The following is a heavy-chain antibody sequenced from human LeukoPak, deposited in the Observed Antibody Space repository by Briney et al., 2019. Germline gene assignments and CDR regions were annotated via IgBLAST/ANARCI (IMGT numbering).Heavy chain of an antibody. V-gene: IGHV4-59*08. CDR1: GGSISSYY. CDR2: IYYSGST. J-gene: IGHJ4*02. Sequence: KPSETLSLTCTVSGGSISSYYWSWIRQPPGKGLEWIGYIYYSGSTNYNPSLKSRVTISVDTSKNQFSLKLSSVTAADTAVYYCARDCDILTGSDYWGQGTLVTVSS. D-gene: IGHD3-9*01. CDR3: ARDCDILTGSDY.